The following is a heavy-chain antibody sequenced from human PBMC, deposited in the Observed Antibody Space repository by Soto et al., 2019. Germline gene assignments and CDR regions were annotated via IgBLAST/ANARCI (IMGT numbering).Heavy chain of an antibody. CDR3: AGGPIVLVPAGWFDP. CDR2: ISYDGSNK. CDR1: GFTFSSYA. D-gene: IGHD2-2*01. V-gene: IGHV3-30-3*01. J-gene: IGHJ5*02. Sequence: QVQLVESGGGVVQPGRSLRLSCAASGFTFSSYAMHWVRQAPGKGLEWVAVISYDGSNKYYADSVKGRFTISRDNSKNTLYLQTNSLRAQDTAVYYCAGGPIVLVPAGWFDPWGQGTLVTVSS.